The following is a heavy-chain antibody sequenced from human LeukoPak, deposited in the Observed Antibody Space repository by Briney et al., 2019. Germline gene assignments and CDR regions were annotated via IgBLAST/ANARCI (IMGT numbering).Heavy chain of an antibody. D-gene: IGHD1-26*01. V-gene: IGHV4-59*01. Sequence: PSETLSLTCTVSGGSISSYYWSWIRQPPGKGLEWIGYIYYSGSTNYNPSLKSRVTISVDTSENQFSLKLSSVTAADTAVYYCARSEWELLSVDYWGQGTLVTVSS. CDR1: GGSISSYY. CDR3: ARSEWELLSVDY. CDR2: IYYSGST. J-gene: IGHJ4*02.